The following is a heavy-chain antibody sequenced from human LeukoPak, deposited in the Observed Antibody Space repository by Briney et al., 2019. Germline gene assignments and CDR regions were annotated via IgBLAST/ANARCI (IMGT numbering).Heavy chain of an antibody. V-gene: IGHV1-18*01. D-gene: IGHD3-22*01. CDR3: ARTKYYYDSSGYYPPLDFDY. J-gene: IGHJ4*02. CDR1: GYTFTSDG. Sequence: ASVKVSCKASGYTFTSDGMSWVRQAPGQGLEWMGWISPYNDDTNYAQKFQGRVTMTTDTSTSTAYMELRSLRSDDTAVYYCARTKYYYDSSGYYPPLDFDYWGQGTLVTVSS. CDR2: ISPYNDDT.